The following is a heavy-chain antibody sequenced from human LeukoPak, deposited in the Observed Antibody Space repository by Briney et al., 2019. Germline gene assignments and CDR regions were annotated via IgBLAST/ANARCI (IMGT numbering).Heavy chain of an antibody. D-gene: IGHD3-22*01. CDR1: GGSISSGGYY. CDR3: ARVTMIVVVIDY. V-gene: IGHV4-31*03. J-gene: IGHJ4*02. CDR2: IYDSGST. Sequence: SETLSLTCTVPGGSISSGGYYWSWIRQHSGRGLEWIGYIYDSGSTYYNPSLKSRVTISVDTSKNHFSLKLSSVTAADTAVYYCARVTMIVVVIDYWGQGTLVTVSS.